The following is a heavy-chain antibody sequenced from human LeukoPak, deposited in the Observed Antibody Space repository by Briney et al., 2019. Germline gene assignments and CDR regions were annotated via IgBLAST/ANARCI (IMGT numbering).Heavy chain of an antibody. CDR2: ISSSSSTI. D-gene: IGHD3-3*01. V-gene: IGHV3-48*01. CDR3: ARDAYYDFWSGYPGGSYFDY. J-gene: IGHJ4*02. Sequence: GGSLRLSCAASGFTFSSYSMNWVRQAPGKGLEWGSYISSSSSTIYYADSVKGRFTISRENAKNSLYLQMNSLRAEDTAVYYCARDAYYDFWSGYPGGSYFDYWGQGTLVTVSS. CDR1: GFTFSSYS.